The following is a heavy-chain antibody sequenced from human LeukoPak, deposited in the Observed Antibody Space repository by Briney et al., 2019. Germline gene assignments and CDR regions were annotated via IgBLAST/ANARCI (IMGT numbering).Heavy chain of an antibody. J-gene: IGHJ3*02. V-gene: IGHV3-53*01. CDR1: GFTVSSNY. D-gene: IGHD1-26*01. Sequence: GGSLRLSCAASGFTVSSNYMSWVRQAPGKGLEWVSVIYSGGSTYYADSVKGRFTISRDNSKNTLYLQTNSLRAEDTAVYYCAKDLRYSGSPRAFDIWGQGTMVTVSS. CDR2: IYSGGST. CDR3: AKDLRYSGSPRAFDI.